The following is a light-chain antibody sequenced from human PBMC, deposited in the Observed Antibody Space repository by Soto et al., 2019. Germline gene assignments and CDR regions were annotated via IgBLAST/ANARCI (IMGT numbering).Light chain of an antibody. CDR3: QQYKSFSLT. CDR1: QNINSW. J-gene: IGKJ4*01. CDR2: KTS. Sequence: DIQMTQSPSTLSASVGDRVTITCRASQNINSWLAWYQQKPGKAPKLLIYKTSNLESGVPSRFSGSGSGTEFSLTISSLQPDDFATYYSQQYKSFSLTFGGGTRVEVK. V-gene: IGKV1-5*03.